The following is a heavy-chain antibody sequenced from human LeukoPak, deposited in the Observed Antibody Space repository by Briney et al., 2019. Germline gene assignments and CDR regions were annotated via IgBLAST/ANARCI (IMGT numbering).Heavy chain of an antibody. CDR1: GGSFSGYY. D-gene: IGHD6-13*01. J-gene: IGHJ4*02. CDR3: ARVARQLVPSSYFDY. CDR2: INHSGST. V-gene: IGHV4-34*01. Sequence: SGTLSLTCAVYGGSFSGYYWSWIRQPPGKGLEWIGEINHSGSTNYNPSLKSRVTISVDTSKNQFSLELSSVTAADTAVYYCARVARQLVPSSYFDYWGQGTLVTVSS.